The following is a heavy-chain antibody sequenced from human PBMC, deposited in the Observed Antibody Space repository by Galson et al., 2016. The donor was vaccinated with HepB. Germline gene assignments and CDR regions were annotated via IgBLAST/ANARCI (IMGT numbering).Heavy chain of an antibody. CDR2: TELDGSVK. Sequence: SLRLSCAASGFIFSQYVIHWVRQAPGKGLEWVAVTELDGSVKFYAAAVKGRFTISRDNSKNTLYLQMNSLRAEDTAVYYCARKHETSGYADDFDMWGQGTMVTLSS. J-gene: IGHJ3*02. CDR1: GFIFSQYV. CDR3: ARKHETSGYADDFDM. V-gene: IGHV3-30-3*01. D-gene: IGHD3-22*01.